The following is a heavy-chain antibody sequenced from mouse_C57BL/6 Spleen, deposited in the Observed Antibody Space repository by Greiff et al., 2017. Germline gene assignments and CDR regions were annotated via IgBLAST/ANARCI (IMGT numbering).Heavy chain of an antibody. J-gene: IGHJ4*01. CDR1: GYTFTSYW. CDR2: INPSNGGT. V-gene: IGHV1-53*01. Sequence: QVQLQQPGTELVKPGASVKLSCKASGYTFTSYWMHWVKQRPGQGLEWIGNINPSNGGTTYNEKFKSKATLTVDKSSSTAYMQLSSLTSEDSAVYYCARWYYGNYRDYAMDYWGQGTSVTVSS. D-gene: IGHD2-1*01. CDR3: ARWYYGNYRDYAMDY.